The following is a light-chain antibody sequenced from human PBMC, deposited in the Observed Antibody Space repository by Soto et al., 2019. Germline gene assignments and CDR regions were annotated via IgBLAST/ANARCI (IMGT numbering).Light chain of an antibody. Sequence: EIMMTQSPATQSVSPGERATLSCRASQSVSSNLAWIQQKPGQAPRLLIYGASTRATGTPASFSGSGSGTEFTLTISSLQSEDFAVYYCQQYNDWPWTFGQGTKVEIK. V-gene: IGKV3-15*01. J-gene: IGKJ1*01. CDR1: QSVSSN. CDR2: GAS. CDR3: QQYNDWPWT.